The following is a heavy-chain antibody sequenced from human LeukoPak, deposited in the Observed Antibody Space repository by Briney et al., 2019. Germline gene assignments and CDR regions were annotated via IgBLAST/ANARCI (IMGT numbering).Heavy chain of an antibody. CDR1: GYTFSRYW. V-gene: IGHV3-74*01. Sequence: GGSLRLSCAASGYTFSRYWMHWVRQGPGKGLVWVSRINEEGSSTSYAESVRGRFTISRDNAKNTLYLQMNSLRAEDAAVYYCTTDTFGARDSWGQGTLVTVSS. CDR2: INEEGSST. D-gene: IGHD3-10*01. J-gene: IGHJ4*02. CDR3: TTDTFGARDS.